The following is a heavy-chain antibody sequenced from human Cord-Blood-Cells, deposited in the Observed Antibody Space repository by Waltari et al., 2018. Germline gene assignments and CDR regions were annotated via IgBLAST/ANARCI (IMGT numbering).Heavy chain of an antibody. CDR3: ARESLEDWFDP. V-gene: IGHV1-2*02. J-gene: IGHJ5*02. CDR2: INPSSGGT. Sequence: VEVCRRAFDSILIGYCMLLVRQAPGQGLEWMGWINPSSGGTNYAQKFQGRVTMTRDTSISTAYMELSRLRSDDTAVYYCARESLEDWFDPWGQVTLFTVAS. CDR1: DSILIGYC.